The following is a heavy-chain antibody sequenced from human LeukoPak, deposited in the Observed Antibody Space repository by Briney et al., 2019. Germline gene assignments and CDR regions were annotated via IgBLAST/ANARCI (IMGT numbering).Heavy chain of an antibody. Sequence: GESLKISRTGSGYSFASYWIAWVRQMPGRGLEWMGIIYPGDSHTVYSPSFQGQVTISADKSISTAYLQWSLKASDSDVYFCARHWAKKGGIDYWGQGTLVTVSS. CDR3: ARHWAKKGGIDY. V-gene: IGHV5-51*01. CDR2: IYPGDSHT. D-gene: IGHD3-16*01. J-gene: IGHJ4*02. CDR1: GYSFASYW.